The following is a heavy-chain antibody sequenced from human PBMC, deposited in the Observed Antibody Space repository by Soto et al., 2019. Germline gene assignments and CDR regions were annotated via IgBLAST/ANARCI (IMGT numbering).Heavy chain of an antibody. CDR1: GYIFTSYY. D-gene: IGHD6-19*01. Sequence: ASVKVYCKASGYIFTSYYLHWVRQAPGQGLEWMGWINPFDGSRMFAQSFQGRVTMSLDTSQEQFSLKLSSVTATDTAVYYCARHVNLPLAGTGFDSWGRGTLVTVSS. CDR2: INPFDGSR. J-gene: IGHJ4*02. CDR3: ARHVNLPLAGTGFDS. V-gene: IGHV1-46*01.